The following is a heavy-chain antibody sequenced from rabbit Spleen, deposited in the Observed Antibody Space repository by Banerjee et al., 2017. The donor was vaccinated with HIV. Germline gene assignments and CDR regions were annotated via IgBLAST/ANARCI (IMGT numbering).Heavy chain of an antibody. J-gene: IGHJ6*01. CDR1: GFDFSNYG. D-gene: IGHD4-1*01. CDR2: IYTGRGGT. CDR3: ARYYIFYGMDL. Sequence: QEQLVESGGGLVQPGGSLKLSCKASGFDFSNYGMSWVRQAPGKGLEWIGAIYTGRGGTDYAKWVNGRFTISSDNAQYTVDLQMNSLTAADTATYFCARYYIFYGMDLWGPGTLVTVS. V-gene: IGHV1S47*01.